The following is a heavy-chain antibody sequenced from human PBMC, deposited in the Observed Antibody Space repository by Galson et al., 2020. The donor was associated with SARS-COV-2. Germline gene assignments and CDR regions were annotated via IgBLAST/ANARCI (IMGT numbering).Heavy chain of an antibody. Sequence: SQTLSLTCTVSGGSLSTINYYWSWIRQPAGKGLEWIGRKFTSGVTNYSPSLKSRVTISVDSAKNQFSLKLNSVTAADTAVYYCARGSDYFTNSGNDYIDYWGQGILVTVSS. D-gene: IGHD5-12*01. J-gene: IGHJ4*02. CDR1: GGSLSTINYY. V-gene: IGHV4-61*02. CDR2: KFTSGVT. CDR3: ARGSDYFTNSGNDYIDY.